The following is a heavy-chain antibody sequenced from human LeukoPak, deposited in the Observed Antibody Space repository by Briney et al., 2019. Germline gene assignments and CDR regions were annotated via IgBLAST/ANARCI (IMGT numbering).Heavy chain of an antibody. CDR3: ARDSSDDILTGYYRGPLYYYGMDV. Sequence: GGSLRLSCAASGFTFSSYEMNWVRQAPGKGLEWVSYISSSGSTIYYADSVKGRFTISRDNAENSLYLQMNSLRAEDTAVYYCARDSSDDILTGYYRGPLYYYGMDVWGQGTTVTVS. CDR2: ISSSGSTI. J-gene: IGHJ6*02. D-gene: IGHD3-9*01. V-gene: IGHV3-48*03. CDR1: GFTFSSYE.